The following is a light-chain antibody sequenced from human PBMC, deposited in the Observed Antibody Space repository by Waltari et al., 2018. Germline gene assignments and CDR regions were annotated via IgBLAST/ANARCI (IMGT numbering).Light chain of an antibody. Sequence: ATLSCRASQGINSDLAWYQHKPGQAPRLLIYGASTRAAGVPARFSGSGSGTEFTLTISSLQSEDFGVYYCQQSKIWPAFGQGTKVESK. V-gene: IGKV3-15*01. J-gene: IGKJ1*01. CDR1: QGINSD. CDR3: QQSKIWPA. CDR2: GAS.